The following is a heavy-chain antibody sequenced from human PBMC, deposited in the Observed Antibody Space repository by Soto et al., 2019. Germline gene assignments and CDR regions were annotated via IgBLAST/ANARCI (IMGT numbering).Heavy chain of an antibody. J-gene: IGHJ6*02. CDR3: ASIMEEYYDFPSVMDG. Sequence: ASVKVSCKASGYTFTSYVISWVRQAPGQGLEWMGWISAYNGNTNYAQKLQGRVTITRDTSASTAYMELSSLRSEDTAVYYCASIMEEYYDFPSVMDGWGQGTTVTVSS. D-gene: IGHD3-3*01. V-gene: IGHV1-18*01. CDR1: GYTFTSYV. CDR2: ISAYNGNT.